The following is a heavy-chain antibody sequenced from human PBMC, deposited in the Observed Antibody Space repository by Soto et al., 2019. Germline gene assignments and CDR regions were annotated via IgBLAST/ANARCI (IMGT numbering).Heavy chain of an antibody. D-gene: IGHD1-26*01. V-gene: IGHV4-34*01. CDR1: GGSFSGYY. CDR3: ERDRRVGAYFDF. CDR2: INHSGST. Sequence: SETLSLTCAVYGGSFSGYYWSWIRQPPGKGLEWIGEINHSGSTNYNPSLKSRVTISVDTSKNQFSLKLSSVTAADTAVYYCERDRRVGAYFDFWGPGTLVTVSS. J-gene: IGHJ4*02.